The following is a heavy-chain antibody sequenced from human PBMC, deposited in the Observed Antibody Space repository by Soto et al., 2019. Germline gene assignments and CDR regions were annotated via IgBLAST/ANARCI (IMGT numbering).Heavy chain of an antibody. CDR2: IYHSGST. V-gene: IGHV4-4*02. D-gene: IGHD3-10*01. Sequence: QVQLQESGPGLVKPSGTLSLTCAVSSGSISSSNWWSWVSQPPGKGLEWIGEIYHSGSTNYNPSLKSRVTISVDKSKNQFSLKLSSVTAADTAVYYCAGYYYGSGSYYWFDPWGQGTLVTVSS. J-gene: IGHJ5*02. CDR3: AGYYYGSGSYYWFDP. CDR1: SGSISSSNW.